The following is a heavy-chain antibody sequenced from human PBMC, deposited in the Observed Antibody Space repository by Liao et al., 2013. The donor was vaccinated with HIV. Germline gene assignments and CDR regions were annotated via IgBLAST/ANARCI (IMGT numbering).Heavy chain of an antibody. Sequence: QVRLQQWGAGLLKPSETLSLTCAVYGGSFTGSYWSWIRQPPGKGLEWIGYIYYSGSTNYNPSLKSRVTISVDTSKNQFSLKLSSVTAADTAVYYCARMSYQLWLDYWAREPWSPSPQ. CDR1: GGSFTGSY. J-gene: IGHJ4*02. CDR3: ARMSYQLWLDY. CDR2: IYYSGST. D-gene: IGHD5-18*01. V-gene: IGHV4-34*11.